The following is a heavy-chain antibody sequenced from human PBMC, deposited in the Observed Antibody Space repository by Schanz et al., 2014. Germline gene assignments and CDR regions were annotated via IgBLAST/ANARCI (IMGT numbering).Heavy chain of an antibody. CDR3: AKHIHHDILNLSRN. J-gene: IGHJ1*01. Sequence: SCAAYGFTLSSYAMSWVRQAPGKGLEWVSALSGSGGSTYYADSVKGRFTISRDNSKNTLYLQMNSLRDEDTAVYYCAKHIHHDILNLSRNWSWGTLVDVSP. V-gene: IGHV3-23*01. CDR2: LSGSGGST. CDR1: GFTLSSYA. D-gene: IGHD3-9*01.